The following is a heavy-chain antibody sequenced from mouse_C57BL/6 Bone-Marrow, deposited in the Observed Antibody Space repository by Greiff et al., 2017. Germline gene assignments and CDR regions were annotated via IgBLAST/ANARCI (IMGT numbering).Heavy chain of an antibody. CDR1: GFTFSSYG. V-gene: IGHV5-6*01. CDR2: ISSGGSDT. J-gene: IGHJ1*03. Sequence: VQLQEPGGDLVKPGGSLKLSCAASGFTFSSYGMSWVRQTPDTRLEWVATISSGGSDTYYPDSVKGKFTLTIDNAKNTLYLQMSSLKSEDTAVYYCARRGDSRDGYFDVWGTGTTVTVS. CDR3: ARRGDSRDGYFDV. D-gene: IGHD1-1*01.